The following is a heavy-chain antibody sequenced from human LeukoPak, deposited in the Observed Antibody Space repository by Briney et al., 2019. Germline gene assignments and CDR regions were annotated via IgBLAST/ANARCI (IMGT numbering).Heavy chain of an antibody. CDR3: AREDYYDSSGYPLNY. V-gene: IGHV1-2*02. CDR2: INPNSGGT. Sequence: ASVKVSCKASGYTFTGYYMHWVRQAPGQGLEWMGWINPNSGGTNYAQKFQGRVTMTRDTSISTAYMELSRLRSDDTAVYYCAREDYYDSSGYPLNYWGQGTLVTVSS. CDR1: GYTFTGYY. J-gene: IGHJ4*02. D-gene: IGHD3-22*01.